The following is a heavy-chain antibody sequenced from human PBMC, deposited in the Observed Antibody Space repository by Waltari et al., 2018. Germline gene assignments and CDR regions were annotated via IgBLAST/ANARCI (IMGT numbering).Heavy chain of an antibody. V-gene: IGHV3-30*03. J-gene: IGHJ4*02. CDR3: AREDYYDRGRIGANFDY. CDR1: GLTFISDV. D-gene: IGHD3-22*01. Sequence: QVQLVESGGGVVEPGRSLRPSCAPSGLTFISDVTTQCRQAPGKGLEWVAVISRDEKNTYYADSVKGRFTVSRDNSKNTIYLQMNSLKTEDTAVYYCAREDYYDRGRIGANFDYWGQGTLVTVSS. CDR2: ISRDEKNT.